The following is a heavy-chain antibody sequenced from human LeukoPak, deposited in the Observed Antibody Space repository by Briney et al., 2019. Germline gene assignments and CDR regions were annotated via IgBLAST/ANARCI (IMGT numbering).Heavy chain of an antibody. Sequence: GGSLRLSCAASGFTFSSYAMSWVRQAPGKGLEWVSAITGSGGSTYYADSVKGRFAISRDNSKNTLYLQMTGLRAGDTAEYYCAKSLFTSATGTGRAFHIWGQGTMVTVSS. CDR1: GFTFSSYA. V-gene: IGHV3-23*01. J-gene: IGHJ3*02. D-gene: IGHD1-1*01. CDR3: AKSLFTSATGTGRAFHI. CDR2: ITGSGGST.